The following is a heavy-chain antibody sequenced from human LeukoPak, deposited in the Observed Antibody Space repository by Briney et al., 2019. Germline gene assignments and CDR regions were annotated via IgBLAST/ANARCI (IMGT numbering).Heavy chain of an antibody. Sequence: GGSLRLSCAASGFAFTNYWMVWVRQAPGKGLEWVASIGKDGSEKSYVDSVKGRFTISRDNARNSLYLQMSSLRDEDTAVYYCTRDIVYLQLEYWGQGALVTVSS. CDR3: TRDIVYLQLEY. CDR1: GFAFTNYW. CDR2: IGKDGSEK. D-gene: IGHD1-1*01. V-gene: IGHV3-7*01. J-gene: IGHJ4*02.